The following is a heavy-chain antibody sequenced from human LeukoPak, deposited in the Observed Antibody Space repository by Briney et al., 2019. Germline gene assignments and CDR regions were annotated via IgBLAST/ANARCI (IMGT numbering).Heavy chain of an antibody. CDR2: IIPIFGTT. Sequence: SVKVSCKASGGTFSSYAINWVRQAPGQGLEWMGGIIPIFGTTNYAQRFQGRVTITADESTSTAYMELSSLRSEDTAVYYCARRVLRRGYSGYGGLDYWGQGTLVTVSS. D-gene: IGHD5-12*01. CDR1: GGTFSSYA. J-gene: IGHJ4*02. V-gene: IGHV1-69*13. CDR3: ARRVLRRGYSGYGGLDY.